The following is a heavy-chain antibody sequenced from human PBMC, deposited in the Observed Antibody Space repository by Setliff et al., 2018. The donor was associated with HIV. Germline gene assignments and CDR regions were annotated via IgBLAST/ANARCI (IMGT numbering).Heavy chain of an antibody. D-gene: IGHD3-10*01. CDR2: TYTSGST. CDR3: ARAQMHRGVVSWSLYYFDY. CDR1: GGSISSYF. V-gene: IGHV4-4*09. Sequence: SETLSLTCTVSGGSISSYFWSWIRQSPGKGLEWIGYTYTSGSTNYNHNPTLKSRVTISVDTSKTQYSLKLNSVTAADRAVYYCARAQMHRGVVSWSLYYFDYWGQGALVT. J-gene: IGHJ4*02.